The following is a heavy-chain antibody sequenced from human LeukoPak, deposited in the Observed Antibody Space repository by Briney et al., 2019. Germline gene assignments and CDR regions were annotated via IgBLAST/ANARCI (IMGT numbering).Heavy chain of an antibody. CDR2: ISGSGGST. CDR1: RFTFSSYA. D-gene: IGHD3-10*01. Sequence: GGSLRLSCAASRFTFSSYAMSWVRQAPGKGLEWVSAISGSGGSTYYADSAKGRFTISRDNSKKTLYLQMDSLRGEDTAVYYCAGGFGEAYYYYYYMDVWGKGTTVTVSS. CDR3: AGGFGEAYYYYYYMDV. V-gene: IGHV3-23*01. J-gene: IGHJ6*03.